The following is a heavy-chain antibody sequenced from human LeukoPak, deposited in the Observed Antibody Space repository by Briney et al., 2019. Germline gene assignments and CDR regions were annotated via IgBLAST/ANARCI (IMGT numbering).Heavy chain of an antibody. Sequence: GGSLRLSCAGSGFTFSTYVIHWVRQTPGKGLEWAALISYDGNSKYYADSVKGRVTISRDNSKNTVYLQMDSLGPEDTAVYYCARGGFYTDPDAFDVWGQGTMVTVSS. V-gene: IGHV3-30*03. CDR1: GFTFSTYV. D-gene: IGHD1-26*01. CDR3: ARGGFYTDPDAFDV. CDR2: ISYDGNSK. J-gene: IGHJ3*01.